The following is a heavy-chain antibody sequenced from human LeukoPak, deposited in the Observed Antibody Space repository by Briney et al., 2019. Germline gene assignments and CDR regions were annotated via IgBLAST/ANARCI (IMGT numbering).Heavy chain of an antibody. CDR1: GFTFSGYW. J-gene: IGHJ5*01. CDR2: IDRDGSGT. D-gene: IGHD1-7*01. Sequence: GGSLRLSCAASGFTFSGYWMHWVRQVPGKGLVWVSHIDRDGSGTTYADSVKGRFTISRDNVKNTLYLQMNSLRAEDTAIYYCARDVCRGDNWKYGRGWFDPWGQGTLVTVSS. CDR3: ARDVCRGDNWKYGRGWFDP. V-gene: IGHV3-74*03.